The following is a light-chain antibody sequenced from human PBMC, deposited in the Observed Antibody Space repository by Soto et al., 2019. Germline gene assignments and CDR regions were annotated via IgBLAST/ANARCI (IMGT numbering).Light chain of an antibody. Sequence: EIVLTQSPGTLSLSPGERATLSCLASQSVSSSSLAWYQQMPGQAPRLLIFVASARATGIPDRFSGSGSGTDFTLTISRLEPVDFAVYYCHHYGNSLWTFGQGTKVEIK. J-gene: IGKJ1*01. V-gene: IGKV3-20*01. CDR1: QSVSSSS. CDR2: VAS. CDR3: HHYGNSLWT.